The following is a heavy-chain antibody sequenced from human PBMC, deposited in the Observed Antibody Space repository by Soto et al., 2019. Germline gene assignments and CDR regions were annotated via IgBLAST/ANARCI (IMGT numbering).Heavy chain of an antibody. V-gene: IGHV3-23*01. CDR2: ISGSGGDT. CDR3: AKEAGLVRFFDWLSNGLDV. J-gene: IGHJ6*02. D-gene: IGHD3-9*01. Sequence: EVQLLESGGGLVQPGGSLRLSCAASGFTFSSYAMSWVRQGPGKGLEWVSAISGSGGDTNYADSVKGRFTISRDNSKNTLYLQMNSLRAEDTAVYYCAKEAGLVRFFDWLSNGLDVWGQGTAVTVS. CDR1: GFTFSSYA.